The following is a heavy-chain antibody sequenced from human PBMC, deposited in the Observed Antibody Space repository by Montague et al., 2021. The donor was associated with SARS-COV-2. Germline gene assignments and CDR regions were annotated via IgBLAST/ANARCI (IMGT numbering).Heavy chain of an antibody. Sequence: SETLSLTCTVSGGSISSSNYYWGWLRPPPGQGLEWIGSIYDSGNTYYTPSLKIRVTISVDTSKNQFSLRLSSVTAADTAVYYCARHSGRDTIFGVVIIFDAFDNWGQGTMVTVSA. V-gene: IGHV4-39*01. CDR3: ARHSGRDTIFGVVIIFDAFDN. D-gene: IGHD3-3*01. CDR1: GGSISSSNYY. CDR2: IYDSGNT. J-gene: IGHJ3*02.